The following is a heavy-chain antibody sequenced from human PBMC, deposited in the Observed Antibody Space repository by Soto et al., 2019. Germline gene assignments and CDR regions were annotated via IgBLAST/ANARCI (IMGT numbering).Heavy chain of an antibody. Sequence: PVGSLRLSCVASGLTFGSRAMSWVRQAPGEGLQWVSTITDTGGDAKYADSVRGRFVISRDNSKKTLYLQMTSLTAEDSAMHLCARGSTDSYPGSRIFDFWGRGTLVTVSS. CDR2: ITDTGGDA. D-gene: IGHD3-10*01. CDR1: GLTFGSRA. J-gene: IGHJ4*02. CDR3: ARGSTDSYPGSRIFDF. V-gene: IGHV3-23*01.